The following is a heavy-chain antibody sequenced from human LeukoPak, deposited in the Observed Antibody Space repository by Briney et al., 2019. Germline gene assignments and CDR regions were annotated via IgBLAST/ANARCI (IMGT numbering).Heavy chain of an antibody. Sequence: PGGSLRLSCAASGFTSSNLWMSWVRQAPGKGLKWVANIKQDGSEKYYVDSVKGRFTISRDNAQNSLYLQMNSLRAEDTAIYYCATSTAAAGTDWGQGTLDTVSS. J-gene: IGHJ4*02. CDR3: ATSTAAAGTD. V-gene: IGHV3-7*03. CDR1: GFTSSNLW. D-gene: IGHD6-13*01. CDR2: IKQDGSEK.